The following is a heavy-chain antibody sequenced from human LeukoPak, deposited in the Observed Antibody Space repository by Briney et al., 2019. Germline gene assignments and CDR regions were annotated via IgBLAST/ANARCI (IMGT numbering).Heavy chain of an antibody. CDR2: YDPEHEET. Sequence: ASVKVSCKVSGYSLTGLSMHWVRQAPGKGLEWMGGYDPEHEETIYAQKFQGRVTMTEDTSSDTAYMELSSLRSEDTAVYYCITPLGYCSSASCRHGMDVWGQGTTVIVS. D-gene: IGHD2-2*01. V-gene: IGHV1-24*01. J-gene: IGHJ6*02. CDR3: ITPLGYCSSASCRHGMDV. CDR1: GYSLTGLS.